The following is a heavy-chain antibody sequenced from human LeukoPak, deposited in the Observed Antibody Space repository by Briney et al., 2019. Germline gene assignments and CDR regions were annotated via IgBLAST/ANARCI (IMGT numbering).Heavy chain of an antibody. Sequence: SETLSLTCAVYGGSFSGYYWSWIRQPPGKGLEWIEEINHSGSTNYNPSLKSRVTISVDTSKNQFSLKLSSVTAADTAVYYCARIALSAGTLSFDYWGQGTLVTVSS. J-gene: IGHJ4*02. D-gene: IGHD6-19*01. V-gene: IGHV4-34*01. CDR1: GGSFSGYY. CDR2: INHSGST. CDR3: ARIALSAGTLSFDY.